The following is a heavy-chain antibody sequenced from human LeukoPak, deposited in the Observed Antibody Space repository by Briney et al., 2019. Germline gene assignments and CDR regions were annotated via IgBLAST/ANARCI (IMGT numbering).Heavy chain of an antibody. D-gene: IGHD3-16*01. CDR3: ASYSLGRKGANPPY. V-gene: IGHV1-69*16. J-gene: IGHJ4*02. CDR1: GITFSSYT. Sequence: VASVKVSCKASGITFSSYTINWVRQTPGQGLEWVGGIIPMLDTTDYAQMFQGRVTITTDESTSTAFLELSSLRSEDTAVYYCASYSLGRKGANPPYWGQGTLVTVSS. CDR2: IIPMLDTT.